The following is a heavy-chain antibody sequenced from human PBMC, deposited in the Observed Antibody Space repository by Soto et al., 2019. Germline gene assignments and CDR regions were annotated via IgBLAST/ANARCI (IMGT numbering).Heavy chain of an antibody. Sequence: QVQLVQSGAEVKKPGASVKVSCKVSGYTLTELSLHWVRQAPGKGLEWMGGFDPEDGETIYAQKFQGRVTMTEDTSTDKAYMELSSLRSEDTAVYYCTTGQRPIRFLEWLSRYYFDYWGQGTLVTVSS. CDR3: TTGQRPIRFLEWLSRYYFDY. V-gene: IGHV1-24*01. J-gene: IGHJ4*02. D-gene: IGHD3-3*01. CDR1: GYTLTELS. CDR2: FDPEDGET.